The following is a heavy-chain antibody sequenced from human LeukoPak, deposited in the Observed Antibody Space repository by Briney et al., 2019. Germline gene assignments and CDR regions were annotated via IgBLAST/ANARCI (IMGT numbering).Heavy chain of an antibody. CDR1: GFTVSTNY. CDR2: IYSGGNT. D-gene: IGHD4-23*01. J-gene: IGHJ4*02. V-gene: IGHV3-66*01. Sequence: PGGSLRLSCAASGFTVSTNYMSWVRQAPGGGLEWVSVIYSGGNTYYADSVKGRFTISRDNSKNTLYLQMNSLRADDTAVYYCARDSGTTVGYFDYWGREPWSPSPQ. CDR3: ARDSGTTVGYFDY.